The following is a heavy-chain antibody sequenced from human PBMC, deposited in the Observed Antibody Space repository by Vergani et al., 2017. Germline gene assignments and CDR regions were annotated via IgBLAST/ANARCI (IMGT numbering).Heavy chain of an antibody. D-gene: IGHD2-8*02. Sequence: EIQVVESGGGLIKPGGSLRLSCVVSGNTFKNAWINWVRQAPGKGLKWIGRIRSKNDGGTADYAAPLKGRLTISRDDAKDSAFLLVNNLKTEDTAVYFCCTDYHDYLGQGTLVTVSS. V-gene: IGHV3-15*01. CDR1: GNTFKNAW. CDR2: IRSKNDGGTA. CDR3: CTDYHDY. J-gene: IGHJ4*02.